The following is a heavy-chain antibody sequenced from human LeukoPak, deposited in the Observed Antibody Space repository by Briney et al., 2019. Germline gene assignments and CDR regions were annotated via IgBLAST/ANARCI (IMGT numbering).Heavy chain of an antibody. CDR1: GYTFTSYY. CDR3: ARDIRRDGPLY. Sequence: ASAKVSCKASGYTFTSYYMHWVRQAPGQGLEWMGIINPSGGSTSYAQKFQGRVTMTRDTSTSTVYMELSSLRSEDTAVYYCARDIRRDGPLYWGQGTLVTVSS. V-gene: IGHV1-46*01. CDR2: INPSGGST. D-gene: IGHD1-14*01. J-gene: IGHJ4*02.